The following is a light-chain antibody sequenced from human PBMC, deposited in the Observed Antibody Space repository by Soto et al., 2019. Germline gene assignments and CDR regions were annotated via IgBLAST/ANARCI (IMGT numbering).Light chain of an antibody. CDR3: AAWDDSLNGRGV. CDR1: SSNIGRNT. Sequence: QSVLTQPPSVSGTPGQRVTISCSGSSSNIGRNTVNWYRQFPGTAPKLLLFSNDQRPSGVPDRFSGSKSGTSASLAISGLQSEDEADYYCAAWDDSLNGRGVFGGGTKLTVL. V-gene: IGLV1-44*01. J-gene: IGLJ3*02. CDR2: SND.